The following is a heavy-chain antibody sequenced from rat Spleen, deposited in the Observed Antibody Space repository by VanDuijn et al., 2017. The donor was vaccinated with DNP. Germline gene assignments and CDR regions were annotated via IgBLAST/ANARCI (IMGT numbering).Heavy chain of an antibody. CDR2: ISYEGSST. J-gene: IGHJ2*01. D-gene: IGHD1-1*01. CDR3: ARQATYSGPFDY. Sequence: EVQLVESGGGLVQPGRSLKLSCAASGFTFSDYWMTWIRQAPKKGLEWVASISYEGSSTYYGDSVKGRFTISRDNAKSTLYLQMNSLRSEDTATYYCARQATYSGPFDYWGQGVMVTVSS. CDR1: GFTFSDYW. V-gene: IGHV5-22*01.